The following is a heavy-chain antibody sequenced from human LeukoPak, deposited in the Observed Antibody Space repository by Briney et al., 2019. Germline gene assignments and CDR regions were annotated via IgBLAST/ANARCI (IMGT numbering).Heavy chain of an antibody. V-gene: IGHV3-48*03. J-gene: IGHJ4*02. CDR3: ARVSTNYFDY. CDR2: ISSDGNSI. D-gene: IGHD5/OR15-5a*01. Sequence: GGSLRLSCAASAFTFSFYEMSWVRQAPEMGLEWVAYISSDGNSIHYADSVKGRFTISRDNAKESLFLHINSLRAEDTAIYYCARVSTNYFDYWGEGALVTVSS. CDR1: AFTFSFYE.